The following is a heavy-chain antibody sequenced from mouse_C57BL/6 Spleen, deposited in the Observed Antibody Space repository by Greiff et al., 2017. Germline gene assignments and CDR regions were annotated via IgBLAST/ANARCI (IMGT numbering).Heavy chain of an antibody. Sequence: EVQLQQSGAELVRPGASVKLSCTASGFNIKDDYMHWVKQRPEQGLEWIGCIDPENGDTEYASKFQGKATITADTSSNTAYLQLSSLTSEDTAVYYCTTRSFFDYWGQGTTLTVSS. J-gene: IGHJ2*01. V-gene: IGHV14-4*01. CDR3: TTRSFFDY. CDR2: IDPENGDT. CDR1: GFNIKDDY.